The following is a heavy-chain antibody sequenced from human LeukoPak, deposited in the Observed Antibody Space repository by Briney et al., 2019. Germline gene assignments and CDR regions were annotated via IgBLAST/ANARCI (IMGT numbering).Heavy chain of an antibody. V-gene: IGHV3-48*04. CDR1: GFTFSSYS. CDR2: ISSSGSTI. Sequence: GGSLRLSCAASGFTFSSYSMNWVRQAPGKGLEWVSSISSSGSTIYYADSVKGRFTISRDNAKNSLYLQMNSLRAEDTAVYYCARAGDAFDIWGQGTMVTVSS. J-gene: IGHJ3*02. CDR3: ARAGDAFDI.